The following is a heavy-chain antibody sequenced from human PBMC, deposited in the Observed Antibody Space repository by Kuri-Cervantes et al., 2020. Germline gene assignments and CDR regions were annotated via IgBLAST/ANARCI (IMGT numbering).Heavy chain of an antibody. J-gene: IGHJ5*02. Sequence: ESLKISCTVSGGSISSSSYYWGWIRQPPGKGLEWIGSIYYSGSTYYNPSLKSRVTISVDTSKNQFSLKLSSVTAADTAVYYCARRYYDFWSGYPRVGWFDPWGQGTLVTVSS. V-gene: IGHV4-39*01. D-gene: IGHD3-3*01. CDR2: IYYSGST. CDR1: GGSISSSSYY. CDR3: ARRYYDFWSGYPRVGWFDP.